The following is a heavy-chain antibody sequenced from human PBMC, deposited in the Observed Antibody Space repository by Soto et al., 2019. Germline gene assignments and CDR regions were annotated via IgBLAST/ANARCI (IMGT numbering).Heavy chain of an antibody. V-gene: IGHV4-31*03. CDR3: ARDHRRQGTVATNRYGMDV. D-gene: IGHD5-12*01. J-gene: IGHJ6*02. CDR1: GGSINSVDYY. CDR2: IYYSGST. Sequence: TSETLSLTCTVSGGSINSVDYYWTWIRQHPGEGLEWIGYIYYSGSTYYNPSLKSRITISIDTSENQFFLKMNSVTAADTAVYYCARDHRRQGTVATNRYGMDVWGQGTTVTVSS.